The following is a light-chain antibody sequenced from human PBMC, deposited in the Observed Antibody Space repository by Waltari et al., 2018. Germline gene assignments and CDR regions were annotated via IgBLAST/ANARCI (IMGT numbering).Light chain of an antibody. CDR2: GAS. CDR1: HSISNN. V-gene: IGKV3-15*01. J-gene: IGKJ3*01. Sequence: EIVLTQSPATLSVSPGERATLSCRASHSISNNLAWYQQKPGQAPRLLIYGASARATGIPDRFSGSGSGTEFTLTISSLQSEDFAIYYCQQYNNWPPVFTFGPGTKVDF. CDR3: QQYNNWPPVFT.